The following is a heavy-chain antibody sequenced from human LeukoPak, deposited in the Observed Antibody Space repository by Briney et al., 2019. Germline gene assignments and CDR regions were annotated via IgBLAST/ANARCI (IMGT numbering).Heavy chain of an antibody. V-gene: IGHV3-33*06. D-gene: IGHD4-17*01. CDR2: LWYDGSNE. CDR1: GFTFRGYG. CDR3: AKGMTTGPRSVYHYMDV. J-gene: IGHJ6*03. Sequence: GGSLRLSCVVSGFTFRGYGMHWVRQAPGKGLEWLSLLWYDGSNEYYADSVKGRFTISRDNSKNTLYLQMNSLRAEDTAVYYCAKGMTTGPRSVYHYMDVWGKGTTVTVSS.